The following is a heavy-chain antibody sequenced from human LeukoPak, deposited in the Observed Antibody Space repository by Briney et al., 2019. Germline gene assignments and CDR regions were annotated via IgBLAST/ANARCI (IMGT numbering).Heavy chain of an antibody. CDR3: ARSHDHLWGNYPDY. D-gene: IGHD3-16*02. CDR2: INHSGST. J-gene: IGHJ4*02. CDR1: GGSFSGYY. Sequence: SETLSLTCAVYGGSFSGYYWSWIRQPPGKGLEWIGEINHSGSTNYNPSLKSRVTISVDTSKNQFSLRLNSVTAADTAMYYCARSHDHLWGNYPDYWGQGTLVTVSS. V-gene: IGHV4-34*01.